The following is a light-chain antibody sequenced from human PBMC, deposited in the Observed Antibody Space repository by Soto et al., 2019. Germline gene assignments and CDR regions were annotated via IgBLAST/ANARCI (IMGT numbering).Light chain of an antibody. CDR1: SGDVGAYDY. Sequence: QSVLTQPPSASATPGQRVTISCTGTSGDVGAYDYVSWYQQHPGKAPKLLIYEVTKRPLGVPDRFSGSKSGNAASLTVSGLQAEDEADYYCSSYAGSNYPYVFGTGTKLTVL. CDR3: SSYAGSNYPYV. V-gene: IGLV2-8*01. J-gene: IGLJ1*01. CDR2: EVT.